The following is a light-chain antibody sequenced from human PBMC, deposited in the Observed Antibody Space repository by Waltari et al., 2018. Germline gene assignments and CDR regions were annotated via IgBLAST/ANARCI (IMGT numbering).Light chain of an antibody. V-gene: IGLV1-44*01. J-gene: IGLJ2*01. CDR2: SDY. CDR3: AAWDDSLSGVV. CDR1: RSNIGDFS. Sequence: QPVLTQPPSVSGTPGQRVTISCSGSRSNIGDFSVNWYQHHPGSAPRLLIYSDYQRPSGVPDRFSGSKSGTSASLVVSGLQSDDEADYYCAAWDDSLSGVVFGGGTKLTVL.